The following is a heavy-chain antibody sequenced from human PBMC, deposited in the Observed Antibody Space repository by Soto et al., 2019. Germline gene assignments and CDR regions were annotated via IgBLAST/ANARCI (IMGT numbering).Heavy chain of an antibody. V-gene: IGHV4-39*01. CDR1: GGSISSSSYY. CDR2: IYYSGST. D-gene: IGHD6-19*01. CDR3: ARLGYSSGWYVLPVDY. Sequence: SETLSLTCTVSGGSISSSSYYWGWIRQPPGKGLEWIGSIYYSGSTYYNPSLKSRVTISVDTSKNQFSLKLSSVTAADTAVYYCARLGYSSGWYVLPVDYWGQGTLVTVSS. J-gene: IGHJ4*02.